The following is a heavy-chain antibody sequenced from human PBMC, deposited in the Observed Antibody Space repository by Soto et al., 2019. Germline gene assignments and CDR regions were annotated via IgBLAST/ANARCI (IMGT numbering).Heavy chain of an antibody. CDR1: GFTFSTYT. CDR2: ISGSGDSP. J-gene: IGHJ4*02. V-gene: IGHV3-23*01. CDR3: AKARCSTNNCYVPDY. D-gene: IGHD2-2*01. Sequence: GGSLRLSCVASGFTFSTYTMSWVRQAPGKGLEWVSVISGSGDSPSYADSVQGRFSISRDSPKRTLYLQMNSLRGEDTAMYYCAKARCSTNNCYVPDYWGQGTLVTVSS.